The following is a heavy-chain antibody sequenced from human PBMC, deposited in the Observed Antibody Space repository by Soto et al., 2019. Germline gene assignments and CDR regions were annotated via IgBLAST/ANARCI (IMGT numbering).Heavy chain of an antibody. Sequence: ASVKVSCKASGYTFTSYNINWVRQAPGQGLEWVAGSNSNSGNSDHAQKFQGRLTVTRDTSISTAYMELSSLRSDDTAVYYCVLLGVFDHWGREPWSPSPQ. CDR1: GYTFTSYN. V-gene: IGHV1-8*01. J-gene: IGHJ4*02. CDR2: SNSNSGNS. D-gene: IGHD3-3*01. CDR3: VLLGVFDH.